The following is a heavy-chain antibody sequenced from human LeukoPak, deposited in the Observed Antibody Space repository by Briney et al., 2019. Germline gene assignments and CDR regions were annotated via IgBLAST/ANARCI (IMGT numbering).Heavy chain of an antibody. CDR2: IGSTSAYI. CDR1: GFTFSIYS. V-gene: IGHV3-21*01. J-gene: IGHJ4*02. CDR3: AREPTPMIL. Sequence: PGGYLRLSCAASGFTFSIYSMTWVRQTPGKGLEWVSSIGSTSAYIYYADSVKGRFTISRDNAKNSLYLQMSSLRVEDTAVYYCAREPTPMILWGRGTLVTVSS. D-gene: IGHD5-18*01.